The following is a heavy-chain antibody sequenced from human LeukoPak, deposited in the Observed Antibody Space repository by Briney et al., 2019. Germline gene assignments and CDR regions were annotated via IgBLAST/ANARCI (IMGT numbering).Heavy chain of an antibody. CDR3: GRGPTYYFDY. J-gene: IGHJ4*02. CDR1: GFTFSSYA. V-gene: IGHV3-30*04. Sequence: SGGSLRLSCAASGFTFSSYAMHWVRQAPGKGLEWVAVISYDGSNKYYADSVKGRFTISRDNSKNTLYLQMNSLRAEDTAVYYCGRGPTYYFDYWGQGTLVTVSS. CDR2: ISYDGSNK.